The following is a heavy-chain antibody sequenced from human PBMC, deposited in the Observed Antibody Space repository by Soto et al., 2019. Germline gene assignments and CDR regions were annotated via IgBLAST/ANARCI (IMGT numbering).Heavy chain of an antibody. V-gene: IGHV4-59*02. J-gene: IGHJ4*02. CDR2: IDYNGRA. Sequence: QVQLQESGPGLVKPSETLPLTCSVSDGSVTGYCWSWIRQPPGKGLEWIGCIDYNGRAHYNPSLTSGAIMSLDTSNDRFSLKLSSVTTTDTAVYYCARGPDHSKVGYWGQGTLVTVSS. CDR3: ARGPDHSKVGY. CDR1: DGSVTGYC. D-gene: IGHD4-4*01.